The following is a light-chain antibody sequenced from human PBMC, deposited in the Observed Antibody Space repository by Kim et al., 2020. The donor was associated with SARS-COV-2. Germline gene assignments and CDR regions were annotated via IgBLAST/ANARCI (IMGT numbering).Light chain of an antibody. V-gene: IGLV3-9*01. Sequence: SYELTQPLSVSVALGQTARITCGGNNIGSKNVHWYQQKPGQAPVLVIHRDSNRPSGLPERFSGSNSGNTATLTISRAQAGDEADYYCQVWDSSTYVFGTGTKVTVL. J-gene: IGLJ1*01. CDR1: NIGSKN. CDR3: QVWDSSTYV. CDR2: RDS.